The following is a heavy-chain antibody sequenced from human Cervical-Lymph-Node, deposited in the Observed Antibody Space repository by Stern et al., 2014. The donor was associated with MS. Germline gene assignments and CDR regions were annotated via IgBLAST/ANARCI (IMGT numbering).Heavy chain of an antibody. Sequence: QVQLQESGPGLVKPSETLSLTCTVSGGSISSSSYYWGWIRQPPGKGLEWIGSIYYSGSTYYKQSFKSRVTLSVDTSKNQFSLQLSRVTAADTAVYYCARHKGSGLRNFDYWGQGTLVTVSS. CDR2: IYYSGST. CDR3: ARHKGSGLRNFDY. V-gene: IGHV4-39*01. D-gene: IGHD6-19*01. CDR1: GGSISSSSYY. J-gene: IGHJ4*02.